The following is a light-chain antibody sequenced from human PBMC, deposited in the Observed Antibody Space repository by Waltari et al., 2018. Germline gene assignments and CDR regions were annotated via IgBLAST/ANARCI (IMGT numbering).Light chain of an antibody. V-gene: IGLV1-40*01. CDR3: QTYDSNLSGVV. CDR1: RSHIGAHYV. J-gene: IGLJ3*02. CDR2: GNS. Sequence: QSVLTQPPSVSGAPGQRVTISCTGSRSHIGAHYVVTRYQQIPRTAPKLLIHGNSNRPSGVPDRFSGSKSGTSASLAITGLQAEDEADYYCQTYDSNLSGVVFGGGTKLTVL.